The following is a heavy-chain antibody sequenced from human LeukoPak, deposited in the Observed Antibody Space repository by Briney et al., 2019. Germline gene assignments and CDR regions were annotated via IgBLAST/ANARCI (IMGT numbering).Heavy chain of an antibody. CDR3: ARLFWSDSHSFDY. Sequence: SETLSLTCIVSGGSTSTYYWSWIRQPPGKGLEWIGYIHYSGSTNYNPSLKSRVTISLDTSMNQFSLKLSFVTAADTAVYYCARLFWSDSHSFDYWGQGTLVTVSS. CDR1: GGSTSTYY. D-gene: IGHD3-3*01. V-gene: IGHV4-59*01. CDR2: IHYSGST. J-gene: IGHJ4*02.